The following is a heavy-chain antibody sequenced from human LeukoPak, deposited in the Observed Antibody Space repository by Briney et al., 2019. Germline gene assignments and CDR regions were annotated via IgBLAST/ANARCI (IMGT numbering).Heavy chain of an antibody. Sequence: KPGGSLRLSCVVSGIPFSDYYMNWIRQAPGKGLEWISYISSSSSCRDYAASVKGRFTISRDNAKNVLYLQMNSLRVEDTAVYYCAAGTAADYWGLGTLVAVSS. CDR3: AAGTAADY. D-gene: IGHD6-13*01. CDR2: ISSSSSCR. CDR1: GIPFSDYY. J-gene: IGHJ4*02. V-gene: IGHV3-11*03.